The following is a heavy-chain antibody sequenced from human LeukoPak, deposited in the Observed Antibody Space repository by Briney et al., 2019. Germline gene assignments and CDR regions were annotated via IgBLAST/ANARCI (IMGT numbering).Heavy chain of an antibody. Sequence: GGSLRLPCAASGFTFINAWMAWVRQAPGKGLEWVGRIKAKAHGGTIEYAAPVKGRFTISRDDSKNTLYLQMNSLKTEDTAVYYCTTDGVGVEGATYDNWGQGTLVTVSS. V-gene: IGHV3-15*01. CDR2: IKAKAHGGTI. J-gene: IGHJ4*02. CDR3: TTDGVGVEGATYDN. CDR1: GFTFINAW. D-gene: IGHD1-26*01.